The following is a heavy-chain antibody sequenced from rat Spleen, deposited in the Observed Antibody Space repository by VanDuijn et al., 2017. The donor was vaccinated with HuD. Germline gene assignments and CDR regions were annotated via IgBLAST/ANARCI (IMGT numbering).Heavy chain of an antibody. Sequence: EVQLVESGGGLVQPGRSLKLSCAASGFTFSDYGMHWIRQAPTKGLEWVASISPSGGNTNYRNSLKGRFTISRDNAKSTLYLQMDSLRSEDTATYYCTTDWEYTTDYYPYVMDAWGQGASVTVSS. CDR1: GFTFSDYG. CDR3: TTDWEYTTDYYPYVMDA. V-gene: IGHV5-19*01. CDR2: ISPSGGNT. D-gene: IGHD1-6*01. J-gene: IGHJ4*01.